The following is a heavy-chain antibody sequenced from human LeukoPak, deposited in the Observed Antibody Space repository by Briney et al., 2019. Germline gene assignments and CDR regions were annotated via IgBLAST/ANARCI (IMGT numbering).Heavy chain of an antibody. Sequence: GASVKVSCKASGYTFTGYYMHWVRQAPGQGLEWMGWISAYNGNTNYAQKLQGRVTMTTDTSTSTAYMELRSLRSDDTAVYYCARANYYDSSGYYPGDWGQGTLVTVSS. CDR3: ARANYYDSSGYYPGD. CDR1: GYTFTGYY. V-gene: IGHV1-18*04. D-gene: IGHD3-22*01. CDR2: ISAYNGNT. J-gene: IGHJ4*02.